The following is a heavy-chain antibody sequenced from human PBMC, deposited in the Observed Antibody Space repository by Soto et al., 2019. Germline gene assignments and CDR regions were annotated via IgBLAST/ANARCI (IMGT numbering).Heavy chain of an antibody. CDR1: GFTFSSYG. V-gene: IGHV3-33*01. CDR2: IWYDGSNK. D-gene: IGHD3-22*01. Sequence: GGSLRLSCAASGFTFSSYGMHWVRQAPGKGLEWVAVIWYDGSNKYYADSVKGRFTISRDNSKNTLYLQMNSLRAEDTAVYYCAREATYYYDSSGSKRPDYFDYWGQGTLVTVSS. J-gene: IGHJ4*02. CDR3: AREATYYYDSSGSKRPDYFDY.